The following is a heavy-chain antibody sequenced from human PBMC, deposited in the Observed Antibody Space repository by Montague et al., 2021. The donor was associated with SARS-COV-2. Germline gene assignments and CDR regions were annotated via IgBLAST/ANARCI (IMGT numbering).Heavy chain of an antibody. V-gene: IGHV4-59*08. CDR3: ARAGSGSYPFYYYYGMDV. Sequence: SETRSLTCTVSGGSISSYYWSWIRQPPGKGLEWIGYIYYSGSTNYNPSLKSRVTISVDTSKNQFSLKLSSVTAADTAVYYCARAGSGSYPFYYYYGMDVWGQGTTVTVSS. D-gene: IGHD3-10*01. J-gene: IGHJ6*02. CDR2: IYYSGST. CDR1: GGSISSYY.